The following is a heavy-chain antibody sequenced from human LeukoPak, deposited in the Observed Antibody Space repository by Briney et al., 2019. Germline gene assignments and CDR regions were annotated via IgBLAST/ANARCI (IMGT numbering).Heavy chain of an antibody. CDR1: GFTFSSYG. J-gene: IGHJ3*02. Sequence: GGSLRLSCAASGFTFSSYGMHWVRQAPGKGLEWVAVISYDGSNKYYADSVKGRFTISRDNSKNTLYLQMNSLRAGDTAVYYCARGGVGAFDIWGQGTMVTVSS. V-gene: IGHV3-30*03. CDR2: ISYDGSNK. D-gene: IGHD1-26*01. CDR3: ARGGVGAFDI.